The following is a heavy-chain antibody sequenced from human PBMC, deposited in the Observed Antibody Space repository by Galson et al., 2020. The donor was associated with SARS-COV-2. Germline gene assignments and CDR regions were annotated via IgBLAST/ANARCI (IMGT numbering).Heavy chain of an antibody. CDR2: VNASTVNA. Sequence: SVKVSCKASGYRFTGYYIYWVRQAPGQRLEYMGWVNASTVNASYGQRFQDRDTMTSDMSITTAFLKLSGLRFDDTAVYYCVRGLSGDWPYYYFYGMDVWGQGTTVTVSS. J-gene: IGHJ6*02. CDR1: GYRFTGYY. V-gene: IGHV1-2*02. D-gene: IGHD3-16*01. CDR3: VRGLSGDWPYYYFYGMDV.